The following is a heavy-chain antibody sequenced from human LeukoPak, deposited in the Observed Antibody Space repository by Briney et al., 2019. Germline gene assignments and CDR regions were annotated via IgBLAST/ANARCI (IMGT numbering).Heavy chain of an antibody. D-gene: IGHD4-17*01. CDR2: IYYSGST. J-gene: IGHJ4*02. V-gene: IGHV4-59*01. CDR1: GGSISSYY. CDR3: ARESRASDYGDYDDPAMYYFDY. Sequence: SETLSLTCTVSGGSISSYYWSWIRQPPGQGLEWSGYIYYSGSTNYNPSLTSRVTISVDTSKNQFSLKLSSVTAADTAVYYCARESRASDYGDYDDPAMYYFDYWGQGTLVTVSS.